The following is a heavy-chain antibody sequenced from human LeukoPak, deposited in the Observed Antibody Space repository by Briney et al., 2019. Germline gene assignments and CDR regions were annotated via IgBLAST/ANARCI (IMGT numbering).Heavy chain of an antibody. Sequence: PGGSLRLSCAASGFTFSNAWMSWVRQAPGKGLEWVGRIKRKTDGGTTDYGAPVKGRITISRDDLKNTMYMQMNSLKTEDTDVYYYTPGIFDYWGQGTLVTVS. V-gene: IGHV3-15*01. CDR2: IKRKTDGGTT. J-gene: IGHJ4*02. CDR3: TPGIFDY. CDR1: GFTFSNAW. D-gene: IGHD1-1*01.